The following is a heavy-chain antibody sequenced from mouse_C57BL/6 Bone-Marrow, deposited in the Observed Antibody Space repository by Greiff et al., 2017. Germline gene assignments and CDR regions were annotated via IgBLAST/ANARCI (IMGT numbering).Heavy chain of an antibody. V-gene: IGHV1-64*01. D-gene: IGHD1-1*01. CDR1: GYTFTSYW. CDR2: IHPNSGST. Sequence: VHVKQPGAELVKPGASVKLSCKASGYTFTSYWMHWVKQRPGQGLEWIGMIHPNSGSTNYNEKFKSKATLTVDKSSSTAYMQLSSLTSEDSAVYYGARGDGSIYYYAMDYWGQGTAVTVSA. CDR3: ARGDGSIYYYAMDY. J-gene: IGHJ4*01.